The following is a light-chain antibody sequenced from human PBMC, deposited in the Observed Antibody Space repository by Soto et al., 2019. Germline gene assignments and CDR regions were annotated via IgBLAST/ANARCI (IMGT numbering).Light chain of an antibody. CDR3: QQAYSFPIT. J-gene: IGKJ1*01. Sequence: DIQVTQSPSSVSASVGDRFTITCLASQDIAGYLAWYQHKPGRTPELLIHGASRLQSGVPARFSGSGSGTDFTLSINSLQPEDFATYYCQQAYSFPITFGQGTKVDIK. V-gene: IGKV1D-12*01. CDR2: GAS. CDR1: QDIAGY.